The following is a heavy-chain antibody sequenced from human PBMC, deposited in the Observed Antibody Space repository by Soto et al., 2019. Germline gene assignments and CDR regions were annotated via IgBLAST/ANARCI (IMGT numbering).Heavy chain of an antibody. CDR2: IIPIPGTA. J-gene: IGHJ6*02. D-gene: IGHD2-2*01. V-gene: IGHV1-69*01. CDR3: ARSQGSSTSLEIYYYYYYGMDV. CDR1: GGTFSSYA. Sequence: VQLVQSGAEVKKPGSSVKVSCKASGGTFSSYAISWVRQAPGQGLEWMGGIIPIPGTANYAQKLQGRVTITADESTSTAYMELSSLRSEDTAVYYCARSQGSSTSLEIYYYYYYGMDVWGQGTTVTVSS.